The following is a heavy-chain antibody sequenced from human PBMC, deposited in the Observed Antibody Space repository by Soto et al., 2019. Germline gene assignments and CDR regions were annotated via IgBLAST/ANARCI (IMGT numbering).Heavy chain of an antibody. D-gene: IGHD3-10*01. CDR3: ARGYWVQGYGAGTYFDY. CDR1: GLSVGNNY. V-gene: IGHV3-66*01. J-gene: IGHJ4*02. Sequence: EVQLVESGGGVVQPGGSLRLSCAASGLSVGNNYMSWVRQAPGKGLEWVSVIYSGSTTHYADSVKGRFSISRDSSRNTVYLQMNSLRVEDTAVYPCARGYWVQGYGAGTYFDYWGQGTLVTVSS. CDR2: IYSGSTT.